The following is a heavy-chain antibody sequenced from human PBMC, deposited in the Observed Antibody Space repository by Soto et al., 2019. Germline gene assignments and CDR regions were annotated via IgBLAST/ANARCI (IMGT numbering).Heavy chain of an antibody. CDR1: GYTFTGYY. D-gene: IGHD2-15*01. Sequence: ASVKVSCKASGYTFTGYYMHWVRQAPGQGLEWMGWINPNSGGTNYAQKFQGWVTMTRDTSISTAYMELSRLRSDDTAVYHCARDQMDCSGGSCYPWVNWFDPWGQGTLVTVSS. V-gene: IGHV1-2*04. CDR2: INPNSGGT. CDR3: ARDQMDCSGGSCYPWVNWFDP. J-gene: IGHJ5*02.